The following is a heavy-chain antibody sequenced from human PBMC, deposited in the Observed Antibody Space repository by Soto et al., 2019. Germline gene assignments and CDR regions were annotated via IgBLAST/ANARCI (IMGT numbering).Heavy chain of an antibody. CDR2: IYYSGST. J-gene: IGHJ6*02. D-gene: IGHD3-10*01. CDR3: ARQGFGALHGIVDG. Sequence: SETLPLTCTVSGGSISSYYWSWIRQPPGKGLEWIGYIYYSGSTYYNPSLKSRVTISVDTSKSQFSLKLTSVTATDTAVYYCARQGFGALHGIVDGWGQGTTVTVSS. CDR1: GGSISSYY. V-gene: IGHV4-59*08.